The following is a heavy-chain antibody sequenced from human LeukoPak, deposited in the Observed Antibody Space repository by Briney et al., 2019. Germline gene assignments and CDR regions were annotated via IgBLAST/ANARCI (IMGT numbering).Heavy chain of an antibody. CDR1: GASFSSYA. CDR2: VVPVFGTA. V-gene: IGHV1-69*13. Sequence: SVKLSFNCSGASFSSYAYSRVRHGPGQGIEWEGGVVPVFGTATYAQKFQGRVTITADEATSTSYFELTSLRSEETAVNYCARDSGAAHGMDVWGKGTTVTVSS. CDR3: ARDSGAAHGMDV. J-gene: IGHJ6*04. D-gene: IGHD3-10*01.